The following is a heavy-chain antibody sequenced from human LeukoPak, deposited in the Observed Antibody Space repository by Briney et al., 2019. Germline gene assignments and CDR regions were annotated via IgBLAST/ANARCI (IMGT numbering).Heavy chain of an antibody. D-gene: IGHD3-22*01. V-gene: IGHV3-64*04. CDR3: ARSYYDSTGYYLAEYFQH. CDR2: ITSNGVGK. CDR1: GFTFMSYA. J-gene: IGHJ1*01. Sequence: SGGSLRPSCTASGFTFMSYAMHWVRQAPGKGLEYVSSITSNGVGKYYADSVEGRFSISRDNSKNTLYLQMNSLRPEDTAIYYCARSYYDSTGYYLAEYFQHWGQGTLVTVSS.